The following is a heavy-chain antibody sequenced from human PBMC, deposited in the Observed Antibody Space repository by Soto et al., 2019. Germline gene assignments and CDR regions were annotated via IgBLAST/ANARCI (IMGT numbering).Heavy chain of an antibody. D-gene: IGHD3-3*01. Sequence: PSETLSLTCTVSGGSISSYYWSWIRQPPGKGLEWIGYIYYSGSTNSNPSLKSRVTISVDTSKNQFSLKLSSVTAADTAVYYCARAPSIGFWSGYYTGKRLYYFDDWGQGTLVTVSS. J-gene: IGHJ4*02. CDR2: IYYSGST. CDR3: ARAPSIGFWSGYYTGKRLYYFDD. V-gene: IGHV4-59*01. CDR1: GGSISSYY.